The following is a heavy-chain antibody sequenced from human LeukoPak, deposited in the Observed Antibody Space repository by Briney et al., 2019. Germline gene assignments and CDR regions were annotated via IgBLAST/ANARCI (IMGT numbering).Heavy chain of an antibody. CDR3: ARDVLTGPDYYYYGMDV. J-gene: IGHJ6*02. D-gene: IGHD3-10*01. CDR1: GGTFSSYA. Sequence: SVKVSCKASGGTFSSYAISWVRQAPRQGLEWMGGIIPIFGTANYAQKFQGRVTITADESTSTAYMELSSLRSGDTAVYYCARDVLTGPDYYYYGMDVWGQGTTVTVSS. CDR2: IIPIFGTA. V-gene: IGHV1-69*13.